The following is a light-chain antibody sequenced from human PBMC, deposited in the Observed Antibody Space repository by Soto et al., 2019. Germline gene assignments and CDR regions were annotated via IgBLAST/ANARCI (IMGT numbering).Light chain of an antibody. CDR3: QSHDSGLSGSV. V-gene: IGLV1-40*01. Sequence: QAVVTQPPSVSGAPGQRVTISCTGSSSNIGAGYDVHWYQHLPGRAPKLLIFGNLNRPSGVPDRFSGSKSGSSASLVITGLQAEDEADYYCQSHDSGLSGSVFGTGTKLTVL. CDR1: SSNIGAGYD. J-gene: IGLJ1*01. CDR2: GNL.